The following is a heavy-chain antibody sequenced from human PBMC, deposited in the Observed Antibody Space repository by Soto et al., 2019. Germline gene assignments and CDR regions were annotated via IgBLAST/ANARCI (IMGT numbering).Heavy chain of an antibody. CDR2: IYYSGRT. CDR3: ATLWGQD. V-gene: IGHV4-39*01. CDR1: GGSISSSSYY. D-gene: IGHD3-10*01. J-gene: IGHJ4*02. Sequence: QLQLQESGPGLVKPSETLSLTCTVSGGSISSSSYYWGWIRQPPGKGLEWIGRIYYSGRTYYNSSLKSRATISVDTSKNQFSLKLSSVTAADTAVYYCATLWGQDWGQGTLVTVSS.